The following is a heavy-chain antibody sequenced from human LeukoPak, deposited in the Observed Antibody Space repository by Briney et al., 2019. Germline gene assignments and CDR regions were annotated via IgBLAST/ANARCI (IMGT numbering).Heavy chain of an antibody. CDR1: GFTFNNYG. V-gene: IGHV3-30*18. CDR2: ISDDGRNK. J-gene: IGHJ4*02. Sequence: GGSLRLSCAASGFTFNNYGMHYVRQAPGKGLEWVAGISDDGRNKEYADSVRGRFTISRDDSNNTLYLQMNSLRAEDTGVYYCAKDRETTASGTFDYWGQGTLVTVSS. CDR3: AKDRETTASGTFDY. D-gene: IGHD1-1*01.